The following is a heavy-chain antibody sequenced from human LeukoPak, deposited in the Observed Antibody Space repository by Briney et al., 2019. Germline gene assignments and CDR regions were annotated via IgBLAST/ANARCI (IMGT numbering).Heavy chain of an antibody. CDR1: GFTFSSYS. D-gene: IGHD1-26*01. J-gene: IGHJ4*02. CDR2: ISSSSSYI. CDR3: ARVVPEYSGSYFDY. Sequence: GGSLRLSCAASGFTFSSYSMNWVRQAPGKGLEWVSSISSSSSYIYYADSVKGRFTISRDNAKNSLYLQMNSLRAEDTALYYCARVVPEYSGSYFDYWGQGTLVTVSS. V-gene: IGHV3-21*04.